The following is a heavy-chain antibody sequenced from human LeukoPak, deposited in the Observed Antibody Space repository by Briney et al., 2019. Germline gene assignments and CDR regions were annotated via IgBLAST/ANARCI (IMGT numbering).Heavy chain of an antibody. Sequence: SETLSLTCTVSGGSVSTGSYYWSWIRQPAGRGLEWIGHIHTSGTMNYNASLKSRVRISVETSKNQFSLRLSSVTAADTAVYFCARGILRDYYDSSGFYHRGGVGYWGQGTLVTVSS. CDR1: GGSVSTGSYY. D-gene: IGHD3-22*01. CDR2: IHTSGTM. J-gene: IGHJ4*02. V-gene: IGHV4-61*09. CDR3: ARGILRDYYDSSGFYHRGGVGY.